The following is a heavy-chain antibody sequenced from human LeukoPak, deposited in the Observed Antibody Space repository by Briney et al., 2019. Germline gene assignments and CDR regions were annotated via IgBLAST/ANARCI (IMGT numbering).Heavy chain of an antibody. CDR1: GYSFTTYW. V-gene: IGHV5-51*01. Sequence: GESLKISCKGSGYSFTTYWIGWVRQMPGKGLEWMGIIYPGDSDARYTPSFQGQVTISVDKSISTAYLQWSSLKASDTAMYYCAGTYYYNQPYFDYWGQGTLVTVSS. CDR3: AGTYYYNQPYFDY. J-gene: IGHJ4*02. D-gene: IGHD3-10*01. CDR2: IYPGDSDA.